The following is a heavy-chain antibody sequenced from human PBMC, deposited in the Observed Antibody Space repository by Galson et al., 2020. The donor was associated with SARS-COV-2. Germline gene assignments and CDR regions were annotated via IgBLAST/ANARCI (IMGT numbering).Heavy chain of an antibody. J-gene: IGHJ5*02. CDR1: GFTVRNNH. D-gene: IGHD4-17*01. V-gene: IGHV3-66*01. CDR3: IGYGGNSNP. Sequence: GGSLRLSCAVSGFTVRNNHMSWVRQAPGKGLEWVSVIYNGGETNYADSVKGRFTISRDSSKNTLYLQMNSLRVEDTAVFYCIGYGGNSNPWGQGTLVTVSS. CDR2: IYNGGET.